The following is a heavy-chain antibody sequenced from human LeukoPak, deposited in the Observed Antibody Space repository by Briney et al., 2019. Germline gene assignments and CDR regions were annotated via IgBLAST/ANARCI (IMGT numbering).Heavy chain of an antibody. Sequence: SVKVSCKASGGTFSSYAISWVRQAPGQGLEWMGGIIPIFGTANYAQKFQGRVTITADESTSTAYMELSSLRSEDTAVYYCARQAYCGGDCPDYYYYMDVWGKGTTVTVSS. D-gene: IGHD2-21*01. CDR3: ARQAYCGGDCPDYYYYMDV. J-gene: IGHJ6*03. CDR2: IIPIFGTA. CDR1: GGTFSSYA. V-gene: IGHV1-69*13.